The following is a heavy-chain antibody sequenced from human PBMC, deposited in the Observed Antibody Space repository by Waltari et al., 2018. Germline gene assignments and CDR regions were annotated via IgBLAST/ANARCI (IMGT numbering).Heavy chain of an antibody. CDR2: IYYSGST. Sequence: QVQLQESGPGLVKPSETLSLTCTVAGGSISRHYWTWLRQPPGPGPERIGYIYYSGSTNYNPSLKSRVTISVDTSKNQFSLKLSSVTAADTAVYYCAREAPFYDYVWGSYRSIDAFDIWGQGTMVTVSS. J-gene: IGHJ3*02. D-gene: IGHD3-16*02. CDR3: AREAPFYDYVWGSYRSIDAFDI. CDR1: GGSISRHY. V-gene: IGHV4-59*11.